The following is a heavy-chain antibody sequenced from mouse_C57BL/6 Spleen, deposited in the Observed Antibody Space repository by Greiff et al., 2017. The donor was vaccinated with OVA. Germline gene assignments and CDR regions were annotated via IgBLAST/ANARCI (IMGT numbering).Heavy chain of an antibody. CDR1: GYTFPSYT. J-gene: IGHJ3*01. CDR2: INPSSGYT. CDR3: AREGETPFAY. Sequence: VKLVESGAELARPGASVKMSCKASGYTFPSYTMHWVKQRPGQGLEWIGYINPSSGYTKYNQKFKDKATLTADKSSSTAYMQLSSLTSEDSAVYYCAREGETPFAYWGQGTLVTVSA. V-gene: IGHV1-4*01.